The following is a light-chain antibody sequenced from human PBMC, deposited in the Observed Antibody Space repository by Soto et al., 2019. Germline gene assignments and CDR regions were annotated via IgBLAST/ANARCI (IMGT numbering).Light chain of an antibody. Sequence: IQMTESPSTLSGSVGDGATITCGASQTISSWLAWYQQKPGKAPKVMSYKASTLKSGVPSRFRGRGSGTEFTLTISSLKPDDFETYYCQHYNSYSEAFGQGTNVEIK. CDR1: QTISSW. V-gene: IGKV1-5*03. CDR3: QHYNSYSEA. CDR2: KAS. J-gene: IGKJ1*01.